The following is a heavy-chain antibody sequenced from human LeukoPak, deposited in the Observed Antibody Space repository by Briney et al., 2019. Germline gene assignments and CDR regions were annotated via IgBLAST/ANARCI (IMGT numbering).Heavy chain of an antibody. D-gene: IGHD5-18*01. CDR2: ISWNSGSI. CDR1: GFTFDDYA. V-gene: IGHV3-9*01. Sequence: PGRSLRPSCAASGFTFDDYAMHWVRQAQGKGLEWVSGISWNSGSIGYADSVKGRFTISRDNAKNSLYLRMNSLRAEDTALYYCAKDTGTAMAYYFDYWGQGTLVIVSS. J-gene: IGHJ4*02. CDR3: AKDTGTAMAYYFDY.